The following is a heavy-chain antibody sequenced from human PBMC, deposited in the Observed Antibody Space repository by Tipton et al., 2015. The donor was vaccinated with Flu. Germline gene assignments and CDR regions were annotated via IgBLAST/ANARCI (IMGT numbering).Heavy chain of an antibody. Sequence: TLSLTCTVSGGSISSYYWSWIRQPPGKGLEWIGYIYYSGSTNYNPSLKSRVTISVDTSKNQFSLKLSSVTAADTAGYYCARGAYGDYGGWFDPWGQGTLVTVSS. V-gene: IGHV4-59*01. CDR2: IYYSGST. D-gene: IGHD4-17*01. CDR1: GGSISSYY. J-gene: IGHJ5*02. CDR3: ARGAYGDYGGWFDP.